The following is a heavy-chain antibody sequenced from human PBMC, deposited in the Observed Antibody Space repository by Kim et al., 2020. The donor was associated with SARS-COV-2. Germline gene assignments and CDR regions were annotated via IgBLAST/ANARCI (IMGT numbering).Heavy chain of an antibody. V-gene: IGHV6-1*01. D-gene: IGHD3-16*01. J-gene: IGHJ6*02. CDR1: GDSVSSNNAA. CDR3: ANGGSGLGGMNV. Sequence: SQTLSLTCAISGDSVSSNNAAWNWIRQSPSRGLEWLGRTYYRSKWVNDYALSVKSRITINPDTSKNHFSLQLSSVTPEDTAVYYCANGGSGLGGMNVWGQGTRVTVSS. CDR2: TYYRSKWVN.